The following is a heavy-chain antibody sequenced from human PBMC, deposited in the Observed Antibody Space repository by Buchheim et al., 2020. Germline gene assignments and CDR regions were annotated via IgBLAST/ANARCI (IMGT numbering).Heavy chain of an antibody. CDR3: ARGRGVGTIDY. D-gene: IGHD1-26*01. CDR2: INSDGSST. J-gene: IGHJ4*02. V-gene: IGHV3-74*01. CDR1: GFIFSSYW. Sequence: EVHLVESGGGLVQPGGFLRLSCAASGFIFSSYWMNWVRQAPGKGLVWISRINSDGSSTTYADSVKGRFTISRDSAENTLYLQMNSLRADDTAVYYCARGRGVGTIDYWGQGTL.